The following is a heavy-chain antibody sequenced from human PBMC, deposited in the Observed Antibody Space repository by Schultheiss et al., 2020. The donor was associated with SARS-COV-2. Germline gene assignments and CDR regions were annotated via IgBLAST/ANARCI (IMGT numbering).Heavy chain of an antibody. V-gene: IGHV3-23*01. Sequence: GGSLRLSCAASGFTFSSYAMSWVHQAPGKGLEWVSAISGSGGSTYYADSVKGRFTISRDNSKNTLYLQMNSLRAEDTAVYYCANAPRRDPHYYYGMDVWGQGTTVTVSS. CDR1: GFTFSSYA. CDR3: ANAPRRDPHYYYGMDV. CDR2: ISGSGGST. J-gene: IGHJ6*02.